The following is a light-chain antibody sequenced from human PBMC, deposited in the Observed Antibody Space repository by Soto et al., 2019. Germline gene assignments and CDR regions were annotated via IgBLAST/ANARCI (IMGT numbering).Light chain of an antibody. J-gene: IGKJ1*01. CDR2: GTS. CDR1: QSVSYN. Sequence: EVVITQSPATLSVSPGERATLSCRASQSVSYNLAWYQQKPGQAPRLLIYGTSTRATGIPARLSGSGSGTEFTLTISSLQSEDFAVYYCQQYNNWPWTFGQGTKVDIK. CDR3: QQYNNWPWT. V-gene: IGKV3-15*01.